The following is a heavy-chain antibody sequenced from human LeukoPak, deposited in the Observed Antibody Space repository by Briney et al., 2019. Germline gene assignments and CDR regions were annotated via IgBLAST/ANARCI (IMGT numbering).Heavy chain of an antibody. CDR1: GGSISSYY. CDR2: IYYSGST. J-gene: IGHJ5*02. D-gene: IGHD3-22*01. CDR3: ARHRYYYDSTGWFDP. V-gene: IGHV4-59*08. Sequence: PSETLSLTCTVSGGSISSYYWSWIRQPPGKGLEWIGYIYYSGSTNYNPSLKSRVTISVDTSKNQFSLKLSSVTAADTAVYYCARHRYYYDSTGWFDPWGQGTLVTVSS.